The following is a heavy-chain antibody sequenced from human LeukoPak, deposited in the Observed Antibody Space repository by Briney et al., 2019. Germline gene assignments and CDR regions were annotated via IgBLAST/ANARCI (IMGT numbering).Heavy chain of an antibody. CDR2: INNEGSYM. CDR3: ARDWGYCSSTSCHPDAFDI. CDR1: GFTFSSYE. V-gene: IGHV3-74*01. D-gene: IGHD2-2*01. Sequence: GGSLRLSCAASGFTFSSYEMNWVRQAPGKGLVWVSRINNEGSYMSYADSVKGRFTISRDNAKNTLYPQMNSLRVEDTAVYYCARDWGYCSSTSCHPDAFDIWGQGTMVTVSS. J-gene: IGHJ3*02.